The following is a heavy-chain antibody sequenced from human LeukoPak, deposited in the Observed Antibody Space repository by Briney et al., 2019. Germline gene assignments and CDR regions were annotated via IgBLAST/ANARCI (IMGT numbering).Heavy chain of an antibody. CDR3: ARDYGYSGYDLGH. J-gene: IGHJ4*02. Sequence: GASVKVSCKASGYTFTGYYMHWVRQAPGQGLEWMGWINPNSGGTNYAQKFQGRVTMTRDTSISTAYMELSRLRSDDTAVYYCARDYGYSGYDLGHWGQGTLVTVSS. D-gene: IGHD5-12*01. CDR1: GYTFTGYY. V-gene: IGHV1-2*02. CDR2: INPNSGGT.